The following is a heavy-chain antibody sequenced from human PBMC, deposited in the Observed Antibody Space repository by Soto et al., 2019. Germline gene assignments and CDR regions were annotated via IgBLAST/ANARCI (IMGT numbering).Heavy chain of an antibody. V-gene: IGHV3-30*18. J-gene: IGHJ4*02. CDR3: AKDAGSTEYFFAS. Sequence: PGGSLRLSCAASGFTFRTYAMHWVRQAPGKGLEWVAVISHDGSNTDYGDSVKGRFTIPRDNSKSTLSLQMNSLRPEDTGVYYCAKDAGSTEYFFASWGQGTLVTVSS. CDR2: ISHDGSNT. CDR1: GFTFRTYA.